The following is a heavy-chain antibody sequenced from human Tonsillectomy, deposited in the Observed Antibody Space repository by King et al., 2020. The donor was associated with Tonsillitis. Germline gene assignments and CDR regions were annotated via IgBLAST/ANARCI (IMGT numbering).Heavy chain of an antibody. Sequence: VQLVESGGGLVQPGRSLRLSCAASGFTFDDYAMHWVRHAPGKGLEWVSGISWNSGSIGYADSVKGRFTISRDNAKNSLYLQMNSLRAEDTAFYYCAKEGYGDSEYFQHWGQGTLVTVSS. CDR1: GFTFDDYA. J-gene: IGHJ1*01. V-gene: IGHV3-9*01. CDR3: AKEGYGDSEYFQH. CDR2: ISWNSGSI. D-gene: IGHD4-17*01.